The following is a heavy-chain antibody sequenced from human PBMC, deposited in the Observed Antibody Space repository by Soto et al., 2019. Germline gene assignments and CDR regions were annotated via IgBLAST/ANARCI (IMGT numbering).Heavy chain of an antibody. CDR1: GFTFSGSA. D-gene: IGHD5-12*01. Sequence: GSLRLSCAASGFTFSGSAMNWVRQASGKGLEWVGRIRSKANSYATAYAASVKGRFTISRDDSKNTAYLQMNSLKTEDTAVYYCTSPSEDILFGYWSQGTLVTVSS. CDR3: TSPSEDILFGY. V-gene: IGHV3-73*01. J-gene: IGHJ4*02. CDR2: IRSKANSYAT.